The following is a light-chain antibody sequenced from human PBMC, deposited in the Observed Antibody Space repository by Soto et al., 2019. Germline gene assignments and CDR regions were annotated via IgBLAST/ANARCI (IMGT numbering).Light chain of an antibody. Sequence: QSVLTQPPSASGTPGQRVTISCSGSTSNIGSNYVYWYQQLPGTAPKLLIYRNNQRPSGVPDRFSGSMSGTSASLAISGLRSEDEADYYCTSWDDSRRVVFGGGTKLTVL. CDR2: RNN. CDR1: TSNIGSNY. J-gene: IGLJ2*01. CDR3: TSWDDSRRVV. V-gene: IGLV1-47*01.